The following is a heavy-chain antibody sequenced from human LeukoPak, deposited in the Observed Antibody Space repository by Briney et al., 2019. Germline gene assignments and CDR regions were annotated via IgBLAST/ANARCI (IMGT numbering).Heavy chain of an antibody. V-gene: IGHV3-21*01. Sequence: RGSLRLSCAASGGTFSSYSMNWVRQAPRKGLEWVSSVSSSSSYIYYADSVKGRITISRVNAKNSLYLQMNRLRAEDTAVYYCARDYYDSSGESFDYWGQGTLVTVSS. CDR1: GGTFSSYS. D-gene: IGHD3-22*01. J-gene: IGHJ4*02. CDR2: VSSSSSYI. CDR3: ARDYYDSSGESFDY.